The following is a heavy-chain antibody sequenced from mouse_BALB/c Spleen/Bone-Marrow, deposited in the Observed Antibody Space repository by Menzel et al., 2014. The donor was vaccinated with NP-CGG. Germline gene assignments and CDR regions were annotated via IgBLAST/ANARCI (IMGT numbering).Heavy chain of an antibody. CDR2: IYPGTGST. J-gene: IGHJ3*01. D-gene: IGHD2-14*01. CDR3: ARYDAPAWFAY. V-gene: IGHV1-81*01. Sequence: QVQLQQSGPELVKPGASVKMSCKASGYTFTDYVIGWVKQRTGQVLGWIGEIYPGTGSTYYDENFRGKATLTADKSPNTVYMQLTSLTSEDSAVYFCARYDAPAWFAYWGRGTLVTVSA. CDR1: GYTFTDYV.